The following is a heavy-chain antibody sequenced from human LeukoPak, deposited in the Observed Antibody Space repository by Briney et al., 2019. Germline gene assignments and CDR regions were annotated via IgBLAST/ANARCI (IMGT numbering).Heavy chain of an antibody. Sequence: GGSLRLSCAASGFTFSSYSMNWVRQAPGKGLEWVSSISSSSSYLYYADSVKGRFTISRDNAKNSLYLQMNSLRAEDTAAYYCARVSEKQQLVTLGYWGQGTLVTVSS. D-gene: IGHD6-13*01. V-gene: IGHV3-21*01. CDR3: ARVSEKQQLVTLGY. CDR1: GFTFSSYS. CDR2: ISSSSSYL. J-gene: IGHJ4*02.